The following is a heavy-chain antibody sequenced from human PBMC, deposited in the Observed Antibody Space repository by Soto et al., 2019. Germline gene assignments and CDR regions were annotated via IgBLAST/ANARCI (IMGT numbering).Heavy chain of an antibody. J-gene: IGHJ6*02. D-gene: IGHD6-13*01. V-gene: IGHV3-53*01. CDR1: GFTVSSNY. Sequence: EVQLVESGGGLIQPGGSLRLSCAASGFTVSSNYMSWVRQAPGKGLEWVSLIYSGGSAYYAASVKGRFTISRDNSKNTLYLQMNSLRAEDTAVYYCARDFVVIAAAGTFYYYGMDVWGQGTTVTVSS. CDR2: IYSGGSA. CDR3: ARDFVVIAAAGTFYYYGMDV.